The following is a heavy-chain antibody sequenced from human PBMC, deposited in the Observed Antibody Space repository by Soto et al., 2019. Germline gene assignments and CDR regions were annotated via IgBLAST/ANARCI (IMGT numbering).Heavy chain of an antibody. V-gene: IGHV4-34*01. CDR3: ARAYSSSWVFDY. J-gene: IGHJ4*02. D-gene: IGHD6-13*01. CDR2: INHSGST. Sequence: QVQLQQWGAGLLKPSETLSLTCAVYGGSFSGYYWSWIRQPPGKGLEWIGEINHSGSTNYNPSLNSRVTISVDTSKNQFSLKLSSVTAADTAVYYCARAYSSSWVFDYWGQGTLVTVSS. CDR1: GGSFSGYY.